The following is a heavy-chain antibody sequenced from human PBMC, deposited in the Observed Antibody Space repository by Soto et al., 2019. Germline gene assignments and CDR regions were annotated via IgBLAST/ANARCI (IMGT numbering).Heavy chain of an antibody. D-gene: IGHD3-22*01. J-gene: IGHJ4*02. CDR3: ARQKGGYYDSSGYYPSDD. CDR2: IYPGDSDT. V-gene: IGHV5-51*01. CDR1: GYSFTSYW. Sequence: GESLKISCKGSGYSFTSYWIGWVRQMPGKGLEWMGIIYPGDSDTRYSPSFQGQVTISADKSISTAYLQWSSLKASDTAMYYCARQKGGYYDSSGYYPSDDWGQGTLVTVSS.